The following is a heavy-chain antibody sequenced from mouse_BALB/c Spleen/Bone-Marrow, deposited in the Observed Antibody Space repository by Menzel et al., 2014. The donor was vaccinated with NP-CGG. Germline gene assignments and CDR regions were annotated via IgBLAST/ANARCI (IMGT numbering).Heavy chain of an antibody. V-gene: IGHV14-3*02. CDR1: GFNIKDTY. Sequence: VHVKQSGAELVKPGASVKLSCTASGFNIKDTYMHWVKQRPEQGLEWLGRIDPANGNTKYDPKFQGKATITADTSSNTAYLQLSSLTSEDTAVYYCARWEYYAMDYWGQGTSVTVSS. J-gene: IGHJ4*01. CDR3: ARWEYYAMDY. D-gene: IGHD4-1*01. CDR2: IDPANGNT.